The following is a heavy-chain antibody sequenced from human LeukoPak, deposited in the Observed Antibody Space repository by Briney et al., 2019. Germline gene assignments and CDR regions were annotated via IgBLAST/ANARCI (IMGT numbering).Heavy chain of an antibody. D-gene: IGHD2-21*01. CDR3: AKDEFVASDFAGAFDI. CDR1: GFTFDDYA. Sequence: GGSLRLSCAAFGFTFDDYAMHWVRQAPGKGLEWVSGISWNSGSIGYADSVKGRFTISRDNAKNSLYLQMNSLRAEDMALYYCAKDEFVASDFAGAFDIWGKGTMVTVSS. J-gene: IGHJ3*02. CDR2: ISWNSGSI. V-gene: IGHV3-9*03.